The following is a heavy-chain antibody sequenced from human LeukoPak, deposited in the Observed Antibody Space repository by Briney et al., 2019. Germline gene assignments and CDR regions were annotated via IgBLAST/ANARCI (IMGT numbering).Heavy chain of an antibody. CDR2: IFPGDADT. Sequence: GESLKISCKGSGYSFTNSWIGWVRQMPGKGLEWMGIIFPGDADTRYSPSFQGQVTISADKSITTAYLQWSSLKASDTAMYYCARLISTLTLFDYWGQGTLVTVSS. V-gene: IGHV5-51*01. J-gene: IGHJ4*02. CDR1: GYSFTNSW. CDR3: ARLISTLTLFDY. D-gene: IGHD4-11*01.